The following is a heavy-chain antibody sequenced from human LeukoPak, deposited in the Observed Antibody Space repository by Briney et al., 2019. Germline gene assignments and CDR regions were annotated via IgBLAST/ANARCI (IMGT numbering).Heavy chain of an antibody. CDR1: GYTFTGYY. Sequence: ALVKLSSKASGYTFTGYYMHWVRQAPGQGLEWMGWINPNSGGTNYAQKFEGWVNMTRDTSVSTAYMELSRLRSDDRAVYYCARGLGLDYYDSSGSYWGQGSLVSVSS. V-gene: IGHV1-2*04. CDR3: ARGLGLDYYDSSGSY. D-gene: IGHD3-22*01. CDR2: INPNSGGT. J-gene: IGHJ4*02.